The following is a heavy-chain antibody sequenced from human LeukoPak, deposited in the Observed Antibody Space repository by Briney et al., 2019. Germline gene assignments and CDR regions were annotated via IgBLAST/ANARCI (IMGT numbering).Heavy chain of an antibody. V-gene: IGHV4-59*08. CDR2: IYYSGST. D-gene: IGHD2-21*02. J-gene: IGHJ2*01. Sequence: PSETLSLTCTVSGGSISSYYWSWIRQPPGKGLEWIGYIYYSGSTHYNPSLKSRVTISVDTSKNQFSLKLSSVTAADTAVYYCARPGAYCGGDCYPGAWYFDLWGRGTLVTVSS. CDR1: GGSISSYY. CDR3: ARPGAYCGGDCYPGAWYFDL.